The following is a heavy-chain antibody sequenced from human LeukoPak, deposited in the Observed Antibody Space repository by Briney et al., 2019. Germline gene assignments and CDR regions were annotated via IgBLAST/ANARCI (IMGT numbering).Heavy chain of an antibody. D-gene: IGHD3-3*01. Sequence: EASVTVSCKASGYTFAIYGISWVRQAPGQGLEWMGWISAYNGNTNYAQKLQGRVTMTTDTSTSTAYMELRSLRSDDTAVYYCARESGYDFWSGLKRMDVWGQGTTVTVSS. CDR1: GYTFAIYG. CDR3: ARESGYDFWSGLKRMDV. V-gene: IGHV1-18*01. J-gene: IGHJ6*02. CDR2: ISAYNGNT.